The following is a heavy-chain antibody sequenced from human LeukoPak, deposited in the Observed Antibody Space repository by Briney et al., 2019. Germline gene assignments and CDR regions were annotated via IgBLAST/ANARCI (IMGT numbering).Heavy chain of an antibody. CDR1: GGSISSGGYY. V-gene: IGHV4-30-2*01. CDR2: IYHSGST. Sequence: SETLSLTCTVSGGSISSGGYYWSWIRQPPGKGLEWIGYIYHSGSTYYNPSLKSRVTISADRSKNQFSLKLSSVTAADTAVYYCARDRVVPDLYYMDVWGKGTTVTVSS. J-gene: IGHJ6*03. D-gene: IGHD2-2*01. CDR3: ARDRVVPDLYYMDV.